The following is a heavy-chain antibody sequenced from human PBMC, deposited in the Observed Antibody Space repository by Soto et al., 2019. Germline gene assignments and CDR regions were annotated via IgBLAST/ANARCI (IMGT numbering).Heavy chain of an antibody. Sequence: QVQLVESGGGVVQPGRSLRLSCAASGFTFSSYGMHWVRQAPGKGLEWVAVIWNDGRNKYYADSVKGRFTISRDNSKSTLYLQMNSLRAGDTAVYYCARDLTFYYDSSGYYQPGYWGQGTLVTVSS. D-gene: IGHD3-22*01. J-gene: IGHJ4*02. CDR3: ARDLTFYYDSSGYYQPGY. CDR1: GFTFSSYG. V-gene: IGHV3-33*01. CDR2: IWNDGRNK.